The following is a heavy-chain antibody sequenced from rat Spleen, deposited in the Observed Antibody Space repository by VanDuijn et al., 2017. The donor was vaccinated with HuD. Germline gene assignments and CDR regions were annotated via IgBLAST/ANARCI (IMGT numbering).Heavy chain of an antibody. Sequence: EVQLVESGGGLVQPGRSLKLSCVASGFTFSDYGMPWVRQAPTKGLEWVATISYDGSNTYYRDSVKGRFTISRDNAKSTLYLQMDSLRSEDTATYYCVRQDTSGYSNWFTYWGQGTLVTVSS. V-gene: IGHV5-29*01. CDR1: GFTFSDYG. CDR2: ISYDGSNT. D-gene: IGHD4-3*01. CDR3: VRQDTSGYSNWFTY. J-gene: IGHJ3*01.